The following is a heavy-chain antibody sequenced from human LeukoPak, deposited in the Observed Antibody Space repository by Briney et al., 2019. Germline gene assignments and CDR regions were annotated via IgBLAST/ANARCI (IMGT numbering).Heavy chain of an antibody. Sequence: PGGSLRLSCTASGFSFSSYDMHWVRQAPGKGLEWVAMTLHDGSYISHADSVKGRFTISRDNSKNTLYLQMNSLRAEDTAVYYCANHQSSSWLPDYWGQGTLVTVSS. D-gene: IGHD6-13*01. J-gene: IGHJ4*02. CDR1: GFSFSSYD. CDR2: TLHDGSYI. CDR3: ANHQSSSWLPDY. V-gene: IGHV3-30*18.